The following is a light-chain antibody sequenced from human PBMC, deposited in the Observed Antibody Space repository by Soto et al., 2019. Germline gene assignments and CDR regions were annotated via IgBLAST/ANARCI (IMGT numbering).Light chain of an antibody. V-gene: IGKV1-39*01. CDR2: AAS. J-gene: IGKJ1*01. CDR1: QSISSY. CDR3: QQSYTTPWT. Sequence: DIQMTQSPSSVSASVGDRVSITCRASQSISSYLDWYQQRPGKAPHLLIYAASSLQSGVPSRFSGSGSGTDFTLTISSLQPEDFASYYCQQSYTTPWTFGQGTKVDIK.